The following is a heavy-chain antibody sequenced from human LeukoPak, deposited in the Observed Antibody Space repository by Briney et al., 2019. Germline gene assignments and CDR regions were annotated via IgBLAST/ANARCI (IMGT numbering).Heavy chain of an antibody. CDR1: GGSFSGYY. V-gene: IGHV4-34*01. CDR2: INHSGST. Sequence: SETLSLTCAVYGGSFSGYYWSWIRQPPGKGLEWIGEINHSGSTNYNPSLKSRVTISVDTSKNQFSLKLSSVTAADTAVYCCARGRLEWLLSYGGIDYWGQGTLVTVSS. J-gene: IGHJ4*02. D-gene: IGHD3-3*01. CDR3: ARGRLEWLLSYGGIDY.